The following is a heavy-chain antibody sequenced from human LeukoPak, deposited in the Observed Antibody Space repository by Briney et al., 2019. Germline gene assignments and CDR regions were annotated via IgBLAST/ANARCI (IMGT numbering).Heavy chain of an antibody. CDR3: AKSLGSVVVTANDY. CDR2: ISAGGDT. D-gene: IGHD2-21*02. V-gene: IGHV3-23*01. CDR1: GFTFSNYG. Sequence: GGSLRLSCAASGFTFSNYGMSWVRQAPGKGLEWVSTISAGGDTYYANSVGGRFTISRGISKNTLYLQMNSLRAEDTAIYYCAKSLGSVVVTANDYWGQGTLVTVSS. J-gene: IGHJ4*02.